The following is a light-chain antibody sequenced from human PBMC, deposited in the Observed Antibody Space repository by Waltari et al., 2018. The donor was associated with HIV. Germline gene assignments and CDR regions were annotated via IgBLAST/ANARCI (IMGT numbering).Light chain of an antibody. V-gene: IGLV1-40*01. Sequence: QSVLTQPPSVSGAPGQRVTISCTGSTSNIGADYDVHWYQQIPGTAPKLLISGNKNRPSWVPDRVAASKSGTSSSLTIPGLQAEDEADYFCQSYDITLSASVVFGGGTKLTVL. CDR3: QSYDITLSASVV. J-gene: IGLJ2*01. CDR1: TSNIGADYD. CDR2: GNK.